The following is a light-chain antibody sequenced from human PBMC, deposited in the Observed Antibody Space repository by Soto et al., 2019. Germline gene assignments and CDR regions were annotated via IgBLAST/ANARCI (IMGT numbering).Light chain of an antibody. CDR2: TAS. CDR3: QQRSNWPPLT. J-gene: IGKJ4*01. Sequence: GDRVTITCRASQTISTWLAWYQQKPGKAPNLLIYTASSLKSGVPSRFSGSGSGTDFTLTISSLEPEDFAVYYCQQRSNWPPLTFGGGTKVDI. V-gene: IGKV1-5*03. CDR1: QTISTW.